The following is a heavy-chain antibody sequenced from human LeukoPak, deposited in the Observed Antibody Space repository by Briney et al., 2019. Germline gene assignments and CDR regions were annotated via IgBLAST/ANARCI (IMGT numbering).Heavy chain of an antibody. D-gene: IGHD4-17*01. J-gene: IGHJ4*02. Sequence: SETLSLTCAVSGGSISSSNWWSWVRQPPGKGLEWIGEIYHSGSTNYNPSLKSRVTISLGKSKNQFSLKLSSVTAADTAVYYCARLDYGDYGAYFDYWGQGTLVTVSS. CDR3: ARLDYGDYGAYFDY. CDR1: GGSISSSNW. V-gene: IGHV4-4*02. CDR2: IYHSGST.